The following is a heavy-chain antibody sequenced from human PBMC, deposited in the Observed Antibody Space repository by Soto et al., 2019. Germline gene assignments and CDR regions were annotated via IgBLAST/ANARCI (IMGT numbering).Heavy chain of an antibody. CDR3: ARAWDYYDSSGDELYNWFDP. V-gene: IGHV4-31*03. Sequence: SETLSLTCTVSGGSISSGGYYWSWIRQHPGKGLEWIGYIYYSGSTYYNPSLKSRVTISVDKSKNQFSLKLSSVTAADTAVYYCARAWDYYDSSGDELYNWFDPWGQGTLVTVSS. CDR2: IYYSGST. J-gene: IGHJ5*02. CDR1: GGSISSGGYY. D-gene: IGHD3-22*01.